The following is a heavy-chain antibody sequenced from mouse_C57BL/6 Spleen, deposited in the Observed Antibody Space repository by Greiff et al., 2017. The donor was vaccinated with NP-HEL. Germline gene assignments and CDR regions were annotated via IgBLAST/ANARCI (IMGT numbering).Heavy chain of an antibody. CDR2: IRNKANGYTT. D-gene: IGHD3-2*02. J-gene: IGHJ4*01. V-gene: IGHV7-3*01. CDR3: ARYAPPRQLRLRDYYAMDY. Sequence: EVKLMESGGGLVQPGGSLSLSCAASGFTFTDYYMSWVRQPPGKALEWLGFIRNKANGYTTEYSASVKGRFTISRDNSQSILYLQMNALRAEDSATYYCARYAPPRQLRLRDYYAMDYWGQGTSVTVSS. CDR1: GFTFTDYY.